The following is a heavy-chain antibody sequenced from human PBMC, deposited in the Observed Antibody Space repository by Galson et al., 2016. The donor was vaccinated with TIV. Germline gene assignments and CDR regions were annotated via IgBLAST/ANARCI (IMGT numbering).Heavy chain of an antibody. Sequence: SVKVSCKASGGTFSSYVFNWVRLAPGQGLEWMGGIIPLFRTTNYAPKFQGRVTITADESTNTAYMELNSLRSGDTAVYYCASDRNTALDTYHYYYGMDVWG. J-gene: IGHJ6*02. CDR1: GGTFSSYV. D-gene: IGHD5-18*01. CDR2: IIPLFRTT. V-gene: IGHV1-69*13. CDR3: ASDRNTALDTYHYYYGMDV.